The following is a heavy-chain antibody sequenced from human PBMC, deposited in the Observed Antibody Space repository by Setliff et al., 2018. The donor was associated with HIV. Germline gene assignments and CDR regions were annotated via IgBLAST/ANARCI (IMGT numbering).Heavy chain of an antibody. J-gene: IGHJ4*02. D-gene: IGHD1-26*01. Sequence: PSETLSLTCTVSGGSVSSGSYYWSWIRQPPGKGLEWIGYIYYSGSTNYNPSLKSRVTISVDTSKNQFSLKLSSVTAADTAVYYCARTYSGSPDYWGQGTLVTVSS. V-gene: IGHV4-61*01. CDR2: IYYSGST. CDR1: GGSVSSGSYY. CDR3: ARTYSGSPDY.